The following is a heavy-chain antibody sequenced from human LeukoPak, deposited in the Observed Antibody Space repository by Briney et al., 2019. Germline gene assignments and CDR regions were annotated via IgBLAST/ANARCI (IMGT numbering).Heavy chain of an antibody. D-gene: IGHD5-24*01. CDR1: GFTFSTYA. V-gene: IGHV3-23*01. CDR3: TKRPSTDGYNS. Sequence: GGSLRLSCAVSGFTFSTYAMSWVRQAPGKGLEWVSVISGSGDNTYYADSVRGRFTISRDNFKNTLYLQMNSLRAEDTALYYCTKRPSTDGYNSWGQGTLVTVSS. J-gene: IGHJ5*02. CDR2: ISGSGDNT.